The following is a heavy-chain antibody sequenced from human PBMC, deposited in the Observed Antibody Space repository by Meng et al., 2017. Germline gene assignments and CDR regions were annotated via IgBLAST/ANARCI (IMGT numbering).Heavy chain of an antibody. CDR3: ARTRGDYYFDY. Sequence: QGQLQESGPGLVRPSDTLSLTCTVSGDSVTVGSHYWSRIRQPPGKGLEWIGYIDYGGSTSYNPSLRSRVTISVDTSNNQFSLKLSSVTAADTAVFYCARTRGDYYFDYWGQGTLVTVSS. J-gene: IGHJ4*02. D-gene: IGHD3-16*01. CDR2: IDYGGST. V-gene: IGHV4-61*01. CDR1: GDSVTVGSHY.